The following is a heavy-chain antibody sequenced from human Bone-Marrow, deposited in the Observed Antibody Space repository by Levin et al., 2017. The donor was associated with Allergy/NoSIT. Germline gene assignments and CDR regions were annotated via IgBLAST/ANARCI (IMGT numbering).Heavy chain of an antibody. CDR2: ITSSGLNT. CDR1: GFTFSSHA. CDR3: ARERASGSTFLGGSHNDY. Sequence: GESLKISCVSTGFTFSSHAMNWVRQAPGKGLEWVSAITSSGLNTYYTDSVEGRFTVSRDNSKNTLYLQMNMLRADDTTIYYCARERASGSTFLGGSHNDYWGQGTLVTVSS. V-gene: IGHV3-23*01. J-gene: IGHJ4*02. D-gene: IGHD2-15*01.